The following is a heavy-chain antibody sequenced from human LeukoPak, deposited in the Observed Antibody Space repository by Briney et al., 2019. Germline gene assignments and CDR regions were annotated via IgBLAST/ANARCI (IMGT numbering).Heavy chain of an antibody. CDR2: ISWNSGSI. CDR1: GFTFDDYA. J-gene: IGHJ4*02. Sequence: GRSLRLSCAASGFTFDDYAMHWVRQAPGKGLEWVSGISWNSGSIGYADSVKGRFTISRDNAKNSLYLQMNSLRAEDTALYCCAKGLYDSSGYLPLDYWGQGTLVTVSS. D-gene: IGHD3-22*01. V-gene: IGHV3-9*01. CDR3: AKGLYDSSGYLPLDY.